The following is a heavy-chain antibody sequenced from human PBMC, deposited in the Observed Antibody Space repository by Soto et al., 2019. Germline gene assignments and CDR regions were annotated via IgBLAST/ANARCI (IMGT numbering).Heavy chain of an antibody. Sequence: DSVKVSCKHSGYTFTSYGINCERQPPGRGLEWMGWINPGNGNTRYSRRFPGRVIIDRDKSASTAYMELSSLRSEDTALYYCARGGYFDSTNYLAYGCRGTLVTVPS. V-gene: IGHV1-3*01. CDR2: INPGNGNT. CDR1: GYTFTSYG. D-gene: IGHD3-22*01. J-gene: IGHJ4*02. CDR3: ARGGYFDSTNYLAY.